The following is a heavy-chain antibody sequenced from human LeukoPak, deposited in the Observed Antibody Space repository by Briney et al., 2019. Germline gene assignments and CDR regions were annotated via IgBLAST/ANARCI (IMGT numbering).Heavy chain of an antibody. CDR3: ARDGDRGY. V-gene: IGHV4-38-2*02. CDR1: GYSISSGYY. CDR2: INHSGST. D-gene: IGHD3-22*01. J-gene: IGHJ4*02. Sequence: SETLSLTCTVSGYSISSGYYWGWIRQPPGKGLEWIGEINHSGSTNYNPSLKSRVTISVDTSKNQFSLKLSSVTAADTAVYYCARDGDRGYWGQGTLVTVSS.